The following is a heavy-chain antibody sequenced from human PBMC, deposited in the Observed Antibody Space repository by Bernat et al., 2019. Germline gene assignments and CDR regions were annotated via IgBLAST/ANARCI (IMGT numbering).Heavy chain of an antibody. J-gene: IGHJ4*02. CDR2: INHSGST. V-gene: IGHV4-34*01. CDR1: GGSLSDYY. CDR3: ARGLAGRDY. Sequence: QVQLQQWGAGLLKPSETLSLTCAVYGGSLSDYYWSWVRQPPGKGLEWIGEINHSGSTNYNPSLKSRVTVSVDTSKNQFSLKLTSVTAADTAVYYCARGLAGRDYWGQGTLVTVSS.